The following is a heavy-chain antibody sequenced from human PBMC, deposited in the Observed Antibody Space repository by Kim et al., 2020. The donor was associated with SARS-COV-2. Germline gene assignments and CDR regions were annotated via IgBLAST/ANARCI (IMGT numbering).Heavy chain of an antibody. V-gene: IGHV4-39*01. Sequence: SETLSLTCSVSGGSISGSRPHWGWIRQPPGKGLEWIGSIYYSGATYYNPSLKSRVTISIDTSKNQFSLKLTSVTAADTAVYYCARRNNFDYWGQGTLVSVSS. CDR3: ARRNNFDY. J-gene: IGHJ4*02. CDR1: GGSISGSRPH. CDR2: IYYSGAT.